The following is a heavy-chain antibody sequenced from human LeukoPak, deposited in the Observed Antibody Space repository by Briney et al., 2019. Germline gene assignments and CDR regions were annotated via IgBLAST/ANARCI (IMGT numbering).Heavy chain of an antibody. V-gene: IGHV3-53*01. CDR3: ARSRDSSGWYPFQH. J-gene: IGHJ1*01. CDR2: IYSGGRTEYP. Sequence: KAGGSLRLSCAASGFSVSSNYMSWVRQAPGKGPEWVSVIYSGGRTEYPEYADSVKGRFTISRDKSKNTLYLQLNSLRAEDTAVYYCARSRDSSGWYPFQHWGQGTLVTVSS. CDR1: GFSVSSNY. D-gene: IGHD6-19*01.